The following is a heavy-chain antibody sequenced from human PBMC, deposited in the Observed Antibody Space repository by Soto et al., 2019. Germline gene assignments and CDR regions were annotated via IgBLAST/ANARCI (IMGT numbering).Heavy chain of an antibody. Sequence: PGGSLRLSCAASGFTFSTYGMHWVRQAPGKGMEWVAVIWYDGSNKYHADSAKGRFTISRDNSKNTLYLEMNSLRAEDTAVYYCARDQSSNSDFWSRTFDLWGQGTLVTVSS. CDR1: GFTFSTYG. CDR3: ARDQSSNSDFWSRTFDL. J-gene: IGHJ4*02. V-gene: IGHV3-33*01. D-gene: IGHD3-3*01. CDR2: IWYDGSNK.